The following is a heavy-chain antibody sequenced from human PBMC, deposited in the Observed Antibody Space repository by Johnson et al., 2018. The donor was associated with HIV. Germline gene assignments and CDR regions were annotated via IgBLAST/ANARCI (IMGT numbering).Heavy chain of an antibody. Sequence: QVQLVESGGGVVQPGRSLRLSCAASGFTFSSYALHWVRQAPGKGLQWVAVTWYDASYKYCTDSVKGRFTMSRDNSKNTLYLQMNSLSAEDKAVYYCAREEGVGDDYGGKSAFDSWGQGTMVTVSS. CDR2: TWYDASYK. CDR3: AREEGVGDDYGGKSAFDS. CDR1: GFTFSSYA. J-gene: IGHJ3*02. V-gene: IGHV3-30*04. D-gene: IGHD4-23*01.